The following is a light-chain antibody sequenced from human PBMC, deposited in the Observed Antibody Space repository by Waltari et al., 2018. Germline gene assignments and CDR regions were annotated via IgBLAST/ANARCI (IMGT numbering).Light chain of an antibody. CDR3: LLYYGGARV. CDR2: DPS. J-gene: IGLJ3*02. Sequence: QAVVTQEPSLTVSPGGTVTLTCGSSPGAVTSGHYPYWFQQKPGQAPRTLIYDPSNKHSWTPARFSGSLLGGKAALTLAGAQPEDEAEYSCLLYYGGARVFGGGTRLTVL. CDR1: PGAVTSGHY. V-gene: IGLV7-46*01.